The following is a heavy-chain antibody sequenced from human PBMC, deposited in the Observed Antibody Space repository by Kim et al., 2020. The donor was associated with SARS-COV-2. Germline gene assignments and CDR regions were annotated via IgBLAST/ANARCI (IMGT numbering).Heavy chain of an antibody. J-gene: IGHJ4*02. D-gene: IGHD3-10*01. CDR2: DGTST. V-gene: IGHV3-74*01. CDR3: FRGGVDF. Sequence: DGTSTYSPGSVKGRFAISRDNSKNTLYLQMNSLRTEDTAVYYCFRGGVDFWGQGTLVTVSS.